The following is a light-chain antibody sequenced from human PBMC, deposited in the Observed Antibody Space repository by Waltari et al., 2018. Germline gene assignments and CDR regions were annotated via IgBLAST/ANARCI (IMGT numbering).Light chain of an antibody. Sequence: QSVLTQPPSASGTPGQRVIISCSGSSANVGRNVVNWYHQLPGTAPKPLIFNDVDRPSGVPDRFSGSRSATSASLAISGLQSDDESTYYCASWDDRLDAYVFGTGTRVTVL. CDR3: ASWDDRLDAYV. J-gene: IGLJ1*01. CDR2: NDV. V-gene: IGLV1-44*01. CDR1: SANVGRNV.